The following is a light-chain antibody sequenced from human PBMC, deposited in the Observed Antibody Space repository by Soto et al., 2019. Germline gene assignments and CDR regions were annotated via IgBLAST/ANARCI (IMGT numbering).Light chain of an antibody. CDR1: QDISNY. CDR3: QQYDNLLIT. CDR2: DAS. V-gene: IGKV1-33*01. J-gene: IGKJ5*01. Sequence: DLQMTQSPSSLSASVGDRVTITCQASQDISNYLNWYQQKQGKAPKLLIYDASNLETGVPSRFSGSGSGTDFTFTISSLQPEDIATYYCQQYDNLLITFGQGTRLEIK.